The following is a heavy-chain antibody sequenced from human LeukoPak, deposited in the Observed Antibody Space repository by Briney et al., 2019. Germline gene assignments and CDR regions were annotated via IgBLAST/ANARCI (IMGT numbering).Heavy chain of an antibody. D-gene: IGHD6-6*01. CDR2: ICANDGNT. CDR3: ARSSYSSSSSV. CDR1: GLTFRNYA. Sequence: PGGSLRLSCAASGLTFRNYAMSWVRQAPGKGLEWVSVICANDGNTYYADAVKGRFTISRDNSKDTLYLQINSLRAEDTAVYYCARSSYSSSSSVWGQGTMVTVSS. J-gene: IGHJ3*01. V-gene: IGHV3-23*01.